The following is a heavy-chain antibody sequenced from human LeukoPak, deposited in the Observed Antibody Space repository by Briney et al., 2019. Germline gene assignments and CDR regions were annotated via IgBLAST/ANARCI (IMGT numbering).Heavy chain of an antibody. CDR2: IYSGGST. CDR1: GFTVSSNY. CDR3: ARLWGYCSGGSCYQRYYYYGMDV. V-gene: IGHV3-53*04. Sequence: GGSLGLSCAASGFTVSSNYMSWVRQAPGKGLEWVSVIYSGGSTYYADSVKGRFTISRHNSKNTLYLQMNSLRAEDTAVYYCARLWGYCSGGSCYQRYYYYGMDVWGQGTTVTVSS. D-gene: IGHD2-15*01. J-gene: IGHJ6*02.